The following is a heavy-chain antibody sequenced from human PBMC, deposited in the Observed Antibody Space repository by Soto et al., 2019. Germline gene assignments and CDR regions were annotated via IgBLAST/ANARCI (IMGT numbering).Heavy chain of an antibody. D-gene: IGHD3-3*01. CDR1: GYTFTSYG. J-gene: IGHJ4*02. CDR3: ARDSYDFWSGYYGFDY. CDR2: ISAYNGNT. Sequence: ASVKVSSKASGYTFTSYGISWVRQAPGQGLEWMGWISAYNGNTNYAQKLQGRVTMTTDTSTSTAYMELRSLRSDDTAVYYCARDSYDFWSGYYGFDYWGQGTLVTVSS. V-gene: IGHV1-18*01.